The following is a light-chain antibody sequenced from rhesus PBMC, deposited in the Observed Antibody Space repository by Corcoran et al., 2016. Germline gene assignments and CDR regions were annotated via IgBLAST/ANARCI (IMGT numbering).Light chain of an antibody. V-gene: IGKV1-33*02. CDR2: GAS. CDR1: QGISKY. CDR3: QQHNSYPRT. J-gene: IGKJ1*01. Sequence: DIQMTQSPSSLSASVGDTVTITCQASQGISKYLAWYQQKPGKAPKLLIYGASTLQSWVPSRFSGSGSGTEFTPPISSLQPEDFATYSCQQHNSYPRTFGQGTKVEIK.